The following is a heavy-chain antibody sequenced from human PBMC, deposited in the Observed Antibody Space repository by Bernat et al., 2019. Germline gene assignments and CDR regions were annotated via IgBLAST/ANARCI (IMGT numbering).Heavy chain of an antibody. CDR1: GFTFNNAW. J-gene: IGHJ4*02. D-gene: IGHD1-26*01. Sequence: EVQLVESGGGLVKPGGSLRLSCAASGFTFNNAWMNWVRQASGKGLEWVGRIKSKTDGCTKDYAAPVKGRSTITRDNSNNTLNMHMNSLETEDSAFYFCTAGGWDLRLWGQGTLVTVSS. CDR3: TAGGWDLRL. V-gene: IGHV3-15*07. CDR2: IKSKTDGCTK.